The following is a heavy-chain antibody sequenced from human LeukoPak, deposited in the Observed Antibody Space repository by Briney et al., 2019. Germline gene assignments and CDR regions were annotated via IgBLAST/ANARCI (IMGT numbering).Heavy chain of an antibody. J-gene: IGHJ5*02. CDR2: IYSSGNT. V-gene: IGHV3-53*01. D-gene: IGHD6-13*01. CDR3: ARHYISSWYWFDP. CDR1: GFTVSSNY. Sequence: QAGGSLRLSCAASGFTVSSNYMSWVRQAPGKGLEWVSVIYSSGNTHYADSVKGRFTISRDNSKNTLYLQMNSLRAEDTAVYYCARHYISSWYWFDPWGQGTLVTVSS.